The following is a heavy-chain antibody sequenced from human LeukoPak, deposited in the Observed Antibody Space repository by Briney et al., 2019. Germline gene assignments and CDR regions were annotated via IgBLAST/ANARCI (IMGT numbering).Heavy chain of an antibody. Sequence: GGSLRLSCAASGFSFSVCAMHWVRQAPDKGLEWVATISYDGNNKHYTDSVEGRFTISRGNSKNTLYLQMNTLRVEDTAMYYCVRGVTIYDSSGYFDNWGQGTLVTVSS. J-gene: IGHJ4*02. D-gene: IGHD3-22*01. CDR1: GFSFSVCA. V-gene: IGHV3-30-3*01. CDR2: ISYDGNNK. CDR3: VRGVTIYDSSGYFDN.